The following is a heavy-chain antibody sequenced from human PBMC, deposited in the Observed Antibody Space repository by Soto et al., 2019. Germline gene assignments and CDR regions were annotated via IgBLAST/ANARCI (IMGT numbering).Heavy chain of an antibody. CDR3: AKDKGVFNWATSYFDY. CDR2: TSYDGNNE. CDR1: GFTYSNYA. D-gene: IGHD1-1*01. Sequence: GGSLRLSCAASGFTYSNYAMHWVRQAPGKGLEWVALTSYDGNNEYYTDSVKGRFTISRDNSKNTPFLQMNSPRPEDTAVYYCAKDKGVFNWATSYFDYWGQGALVTVSS. J-gene: IGHJ4*02. V-gene: IGHV3-30*18.